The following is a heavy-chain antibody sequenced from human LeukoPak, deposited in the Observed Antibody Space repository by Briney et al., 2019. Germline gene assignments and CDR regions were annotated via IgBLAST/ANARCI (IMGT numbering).Heavy chain of an antibody. D-gene: IGHD1-26*01. CDR1: GFTFSDYY. Sequence: GGSLRLSCAASGFTFSDYYMSWIRQAAGKGLEWVSYISSSGSTIYYADSVKGRFTISRDNAKNSLYLQMNSLRAEDTAVYYCARDYSGSYWDDAFDIWGQGAMVTVSS. V-gene: IGHV3-11*04. CDR3: ARDYSGSYWDDAFDI. CDR2: ISSSGSTI. J-gene: IGHJ3*02.